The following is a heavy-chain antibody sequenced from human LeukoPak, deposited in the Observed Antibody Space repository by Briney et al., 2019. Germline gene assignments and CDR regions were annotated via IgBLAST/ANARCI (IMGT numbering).Heavy chain of an antibody. CDR3: ARVGGNSGSAC. Sequence: GRSLRLSCAASGFTFSSYAMHWVRQAPGKGLEWVAVISYDGSNKYYADSVKGRFTISRDNSKNTLYLQMNSLRAEDTAVYYCARVGGNSGSACWGQGTLVTVSS. D-gene: IGHD2-21*02. CDR1: GFTFSSYA. V-gene: IGHV3-30-3*01. CDR2: ISYDGSNK. J-gene: IGHJ4*02.